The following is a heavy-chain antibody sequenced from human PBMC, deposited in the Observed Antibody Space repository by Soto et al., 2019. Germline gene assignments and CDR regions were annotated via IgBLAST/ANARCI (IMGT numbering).Heavy chain of an antibody. CDR1: GFTFSSYG. J-gene: IGHJ6*02. CDR3: AKWEGYSCYDYYYYYYYGIDV. CDR2: ISYDGSNK. Sequence: QVQLVESGGGVVQPGRSLRLSCAASGFTFSSYGMHWVRQAPGKGLEWVAVISYDGSNKYYADSVKGRFTISRDNSKNTLYLQMNSLRAEDTAVYYCAKWEGYSCYDYYYYYYYGIDVWGQGTTVTVSS. V-gene: IGHV3-30*18. D-gene: IGHD5-12*01.